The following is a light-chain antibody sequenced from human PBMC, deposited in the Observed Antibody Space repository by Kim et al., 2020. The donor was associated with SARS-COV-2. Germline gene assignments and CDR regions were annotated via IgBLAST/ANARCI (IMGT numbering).Light chain of an antibody. CDR1: NSDIGGYNY. Sequence: GQWLTIPCTGSNSDIGGYNYVSWYQQHPGKAPKLIIYDVTKRPSGVSDRFSGSKSGNTASLIISGLQADDEADYYCSSYTSSKTWVFGGGTQLTVL. V-gene: IGLV2-14*03. J-gene: IGLJ3*02. CDR2: DVT. CDR3: SSYTSSKTWV.